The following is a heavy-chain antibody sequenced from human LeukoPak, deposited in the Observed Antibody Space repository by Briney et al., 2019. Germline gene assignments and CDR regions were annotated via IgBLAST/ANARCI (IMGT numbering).Heavy chain of an antibody. CDR3: ARGRPSTNRNNINWFDP. CDR1: GYTFTGYY. Sequence: ASVRVSCKASGYTFTGYYMHWVREAPGQGLEWMGRINPNSGGTNYAQKFQGRVTMTRDTSISTAYMELSRLRSDDPAVYYCARGRPSTNRNNINWFDPWGQGTLVTVSS. CDR2: INPNSGGT. J-gene: IGHJ5*02. V-gene: IGHV1-2*06. D-gene: IGHD2/OR15-2a*01.